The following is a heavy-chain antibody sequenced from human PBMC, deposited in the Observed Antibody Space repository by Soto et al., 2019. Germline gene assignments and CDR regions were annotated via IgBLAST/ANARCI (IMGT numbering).Heavy chain of an antibody. Sequence: GGSLRLSCAASGFTFSSYAMSWVRQAPGKGLEWVSAISGSGGSTYYADSVKGRFTISRDNSKNTLYLQMNSLRAEDTAVYYCARIMITFGGVIDNEDYWGQGTLVTVSS. D-gene: IGHD3-16*02. CDR2: ISGSGGST. J-gene: IGHJ4*02. V-gene: IGHV3-23*01. CDR1: GFTFSSYA. CDR3: ARIMITFGGVIDNEDY.